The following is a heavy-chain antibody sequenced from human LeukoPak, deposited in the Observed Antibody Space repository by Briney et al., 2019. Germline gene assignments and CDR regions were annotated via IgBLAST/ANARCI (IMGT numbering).Heavy chain of an antibody. CDR3: ARRSMVQHLDV. CDR1: GHTFTNYA. D-gene: IGHD3-10*01. Sequence: ASVKVSCKASGHTFTNYAMNWVRQAPGQGLEWMGWINTNTGNPTYAQGFTGRFVFSLDTSVSTAYLQISSLKTEDTAVYYCARRSMVQHLDVWGKGTTVTVSS. CDR2: INTNTGNP. J-gene: IGHJ6*04. V-gene: IGHV7-4-1*02.